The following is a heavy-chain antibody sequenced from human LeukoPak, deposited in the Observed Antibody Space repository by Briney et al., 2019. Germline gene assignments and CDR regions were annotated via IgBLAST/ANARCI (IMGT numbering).Heavy chain of an antibody. CDR2: ISGSGGST. V-gene: IGHV3-23*01. J-gene: IGHJ4*02. CDR1: GFTFSSYA. Sequence: GGSLRLSCAASGFTFSSYAMSWVRQAPGKGLEWVSAISGSGGSTYYADSVKGRFTISRDNSKNTLYLQVNSLRAEDTAVYYCAKNGDGYNVASFDYWGQGTLVTVSS. D-gene: IGHD5-24*01. CDR3: AKNGDGYNVASFDY.